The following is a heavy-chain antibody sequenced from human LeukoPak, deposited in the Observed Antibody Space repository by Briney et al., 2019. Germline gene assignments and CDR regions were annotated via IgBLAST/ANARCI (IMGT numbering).Heavy chain of an antibody. D-gene: IGHD1-26*01. CDR3: AKGVSGSFEYYYYYYMDV. Sequence: GGSLRLSCAASRFTFSNYAMHWVRQAPGKGLEWFSGISWSSGSIGYADSVKGRFTISRDNSKNTVYMQMNSLRAEDTAVYYCAKGVSGSFEYYYYYYMDVWGKGTTVTVSS. V-gene: IGHV3-9*01. CDR1: RFTFSNYA. J-gene: IGHJ6*03. CDR2: ISWSSGSI.